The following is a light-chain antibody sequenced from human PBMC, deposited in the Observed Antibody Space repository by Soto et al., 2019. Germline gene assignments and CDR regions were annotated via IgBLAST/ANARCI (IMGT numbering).Light chain of an antibody. CDR3: HQYDNLPLT. CDR1: QDISTN. Sequence: IQMTQSPSSLSASVGDRVTITCQASQDISTNLNWYQQKPGKAPKLLIYDASRLEAGVPSRFSGSGSGTDFTFTISTLQPDDIAKYYCHQYDNLPLTFGGGTKVELK. V-gene: IGKV1-33*01. CDR2: DAS. J-gene: IGKJ4*02.